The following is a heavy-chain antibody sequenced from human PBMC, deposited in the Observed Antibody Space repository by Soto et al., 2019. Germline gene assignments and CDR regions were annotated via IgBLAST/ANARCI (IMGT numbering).Heavy chain of an antibody. J-gene: IGHJ6*02. CDR2: IYYSGNT. V-gene: IGHV4-31*03. CDR1: GASINGGGYY. CDR3: ARDPSYGDYSYYGMDV. Sequence: QVQLQESGPGLVKPSQTLSLTCTVSGASINGGGYYWSWIRQHPGKGLEWIGSIYYSGNTYYSPSLQSRVTIPVATSKNHFSLRLTAVTAADTAVYYCARDPSYGDYSYYGMDVWGQGTTVTVSS. D-gene: IGHD4-17*01.